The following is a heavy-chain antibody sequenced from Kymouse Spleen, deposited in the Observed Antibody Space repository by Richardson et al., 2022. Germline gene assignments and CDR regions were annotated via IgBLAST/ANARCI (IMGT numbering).Heavy chain of an antibody. Sequence: QVQLQESGPGLVKPSETLSLTCTVSGGSISSYYWSWIRQPPGKGLEWIGYIYYSGSTNYNPSLKSRVTISVDTSKNQFSLKLSSVTAADTAVYYCARERAAAGTNYFDYWGQGTLVTVSS. CDR3: ARERAAAGTNYFDY. D-gene: IGHD6-13*01. J-gene: IGHJ4*02. CDR1: GGSISSYY. CDR2: IYYSGST. V-gene: IGHV4-59*01.